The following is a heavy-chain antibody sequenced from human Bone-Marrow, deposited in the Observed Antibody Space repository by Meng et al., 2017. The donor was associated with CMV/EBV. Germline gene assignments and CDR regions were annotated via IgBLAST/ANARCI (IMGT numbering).Heavy chain of an antibody. CDR1: GFTFDDYA. D-gene: IGHD6-13*01. CDR3: AKDITFQSSSWYLKDYYYGMDV. Sequence: SLKISCAASGFTFDDYAMHWVRQAPGKGLEWVSGISWNSGSIGYADSVKGRFTISRDNAKNSLYLQMNSLRAEDTALYYCAKDITFQSSSWYLKDYYYGMDVWGQGTTVTVSS. J-gene: IGHJ6*02. V-gene: IGHV3-9*01. CDR2: ISWNSGSI.